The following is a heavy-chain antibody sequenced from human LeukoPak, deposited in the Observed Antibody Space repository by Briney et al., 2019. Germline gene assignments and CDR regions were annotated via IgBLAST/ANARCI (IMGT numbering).Heavy chain of an antibody. J-gene: IGHJ4*02. CDR3: ARDRRIAVAGTIMSY. CDR1: GYTFTSYG. V-gene: IGHV1-18*01. CDR2: ISAYNGNT. D-gene: IGHD6-19*01. Sequence: ASVKVSCKASGYTFTSYGISWVRQAPGQGLEWMGWISAYNGNTNYAQKLQGRVTMTTDTSTGTAYMELRSLRSDDTAVYYCARDRRIAVAGTIMSYWGQGTLVTVSS.